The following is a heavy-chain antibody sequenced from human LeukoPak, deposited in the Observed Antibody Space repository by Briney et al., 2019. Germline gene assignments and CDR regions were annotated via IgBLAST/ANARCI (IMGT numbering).Heavy chain of an antibody. J-gene: IGHJ4*02. Sequence: GASVKVSCKASGYVFTTPAMDWGRQGPGQGLEWWGWVIVGNGDTKYSQNFQGRVTITSDSSANTAYMELSRLTTENTAEYYWARRLYGSGNNPFDHWGQGTQVIVSS. CDR3: ARRLYGSGNNPFDH. CDR1: GYVFTTPA. CDR2: VIVGNGDT. D-gene: IGHD3-10*01. V-gene: IGHV1-3*01.